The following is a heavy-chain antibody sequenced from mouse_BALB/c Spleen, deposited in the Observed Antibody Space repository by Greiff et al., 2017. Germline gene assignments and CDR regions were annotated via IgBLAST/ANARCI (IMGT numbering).Heavy chain of an antibody. CDR1: GYTFTSYW. D-gene: IGHD2-14*01. Sequence: SGAELAKPGASVKMSCKASGYTFTSYWMHWVKQRPGQGLEWIGYINPSTGYTEYNQKFKDKATLTADKSSSTAYMPLSSLTSEDSAVYYGARGDRYDVVYYAMDYWGQGTSVTVSS. J-gene: IGHJ4*01. V-gene: IGHV1-7*01. CDR3: ARGDRYDVVYYAMDY. CDR2: INPSTGYT.